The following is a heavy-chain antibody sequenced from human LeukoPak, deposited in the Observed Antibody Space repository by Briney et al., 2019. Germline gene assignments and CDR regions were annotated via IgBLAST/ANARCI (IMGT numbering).Heavy chain of an antibody. J-gene: IGHJ6*03. Sequence: GGSLRLSCAASGFTFDDYTMYWVRQAPGKGLEWVSLISWDGGYTYYADSVKGRFTISRDNSKNSLYLQMNSLRTEDTALYYCAKDSNSGSYYMDVWGKGTTVTVSS. CDR3: AKDSNSGSYYMDV. V-gene: IGHV3-43*01. CDR2: ISWDGGYT. CDR1: GFTFDDYT. D-gene: IGHD1-26*01.